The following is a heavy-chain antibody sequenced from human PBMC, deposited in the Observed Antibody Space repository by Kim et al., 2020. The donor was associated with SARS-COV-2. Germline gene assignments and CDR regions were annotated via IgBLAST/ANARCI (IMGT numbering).Heavy chain of an antibody. V-gene: IGHV3-23*01. D-gene: IGHD2-15*01. CDR2: IVGSGDNT. J-gene: IGHJ6*04. CDR1: GFTFSSYV. Sequence: GGSLRLSCAASGFTFSSYVMSWVRQAPGKGLEWVSAIVGSGDNTDYADSVKGRFTISRDNSKNTLYLQRNSLRADDTAVYYCAQCATGGRYGMDVWGTG. CDR3: AQCATGGRYGMDV.